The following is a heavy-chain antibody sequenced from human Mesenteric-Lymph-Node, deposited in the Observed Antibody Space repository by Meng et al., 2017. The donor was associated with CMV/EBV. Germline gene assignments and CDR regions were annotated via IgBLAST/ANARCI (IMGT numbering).Heavy chain of an antibody. CDR3: ARGAPTGDYADY. J-gene: IGHJ4*02. CDR2: ISSSSSYI. Sequence: GESLKISCAASGFTFSSYSMNWVRQAPGKGLEWVSSISSSSSYIYYADSVKGRFTISRDNAKNSLYLQMNSLRAEDTAVYYCARGAPTGDYADYWGQGTLVTVSS. D-gene: IGHD4-17*01. V-gene: IGHV3-21*01. CDR1: GFTFSSYS.